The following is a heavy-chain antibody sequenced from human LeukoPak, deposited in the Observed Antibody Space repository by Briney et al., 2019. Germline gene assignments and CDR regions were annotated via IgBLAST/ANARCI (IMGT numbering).Heavy chain of an antibody. D-gene: IGHD3-22*01. CDR2: ICDSGGRA. CDR3: AKRGVVIRVILVGFHKEAYYFDS. J-gene: IGHJ4*02. Sequence: GGSLRLSCAVSGIPLSNYGMSGVRQAPGKGLEWVAGICDSGGRANYADAVKGRFTISRDNPKNTLYLQMNSLRAEDTAVYFCAKRGVVIRVILVGFHKEAYYFDSWGQGALVTASS. CDR1: GIPLSNYG. V-gene: IGHV3-23*01.